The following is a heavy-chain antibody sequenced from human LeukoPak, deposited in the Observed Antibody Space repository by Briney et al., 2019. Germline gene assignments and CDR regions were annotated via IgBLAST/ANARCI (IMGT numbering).Heavy chain of an antibody. J-gene: IGHJ4*02. CDR2: ISGSGGST. CDR3: AKDPNDSSGYYYDY. V-gene: IGHV3-23*01. CDR1: GFTFSSYA. D-gene: IGHD3-22*01. Sequence: GGSLRLSCAASGFTFSSYAMSWVRQAPGKGLEWVSAISGSGGSTYYADSVKGRFTISRDNSKNTPYLQMNSLRAEDTAVYYCAKDPNDSSGYYYDYWGQGTLVTVSS.